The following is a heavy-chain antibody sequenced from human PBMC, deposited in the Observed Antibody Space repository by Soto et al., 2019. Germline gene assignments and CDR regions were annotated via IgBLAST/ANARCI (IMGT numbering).Heavy chain of an antibody. V-gene: IGHV3-30*18. D-gene: IGHD3-9*01. CDR3: AKDRSLRYFDWNDAFDI. J-gene: IGHJ3*02. CDR1: GFTFSSYG. Sequence: EGSLRLSCAASGFTFSSYGMHWVRQAPGKGLEWVAVISYDGSNKYYADSVKGRFTISRDNSKNTLYLQMNSLRAEDTAVYYCAKDRSLRYFDWNDAFDIWGQGTMVTVSS. CDR2: ISYDGSNK.